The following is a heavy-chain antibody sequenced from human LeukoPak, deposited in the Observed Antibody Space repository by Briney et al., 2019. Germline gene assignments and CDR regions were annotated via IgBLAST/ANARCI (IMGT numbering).Heavy chain of an antibody. V-gene: IGHV4-34*01. D-gene: IGHD3-16*01. J-gene: IGHJ4*02. CDR3: ARTRGITRRSYYFDY. CDR2: INHSGST. Sequence: SETLFLTCAVYGGSFSGYYWSWIRQPPGKGLEWIGEINHSGSTNYNPSLKSRVTISVDTSKNQFSLKLSSVTAADTAVYYCARTRGITRRSYYFDYWGQGTLVTVSS. CDR1: GGSFSGYY.